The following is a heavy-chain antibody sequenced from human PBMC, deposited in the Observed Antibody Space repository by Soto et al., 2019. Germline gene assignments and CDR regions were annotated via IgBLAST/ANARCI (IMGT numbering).Heavy chain of an antibody. Sequence: PGGSLRLSCAASGFTFGSYGVNWVCQAPGKGLAWVSYISSGGSTIYYAGSVKGRFTISRDNAKNSLYLQMNSLRAEDTAVYYCARGARDYYGMDVWGRGTTVTVSS. J-gene: IGHJ6*02. V-gene: IGHV3-48*03. CDR3: ARGARDYYGMDV. CDR1: GFTFGSYG. CDR2: ISSGGSTI.